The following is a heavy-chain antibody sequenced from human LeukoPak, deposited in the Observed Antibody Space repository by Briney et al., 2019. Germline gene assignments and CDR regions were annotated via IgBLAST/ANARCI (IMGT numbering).Heavy chain of an antibody. CDR2: INPNSGGT. Sequence: GASVKVSCKASGYTFTGYYMHWVRQAPGQGLEWMGWINPNSGGTNYAQKFQGRVTMTRDTSISTAYMELSRLRSDDTAVYYCARDIRSCGGDCYYFDYWGQGTLVTVSS. D-gene: IGHD2-21*02. V-gene: IGHV1-2*02. CDR3: ARDIRSCGGDCYYFDY. CDR1: GYTFTGYY. J-gene: IGHJ4*02.